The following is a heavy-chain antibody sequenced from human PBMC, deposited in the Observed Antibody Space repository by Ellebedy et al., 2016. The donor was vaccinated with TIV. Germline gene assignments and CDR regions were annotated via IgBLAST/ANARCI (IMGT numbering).Heavy chain of an antibody. CDR3: ARAPTRYSSSWYAGY. D-gene: IGHD6-13*01. Sequence: ASVKVSXXASGYTFTGYYMHWVRQAPGQGLEWMGWINPNSGGTNYAQKFQGRVTMTRDTSISTAYMELSRLRSDDTAVYYCARAPTRYSSSWYAGYWGQGTLVTVSS. CDR1: GYTFTGYY. V-gene: IGHV1-2*02. CDR2: INPNSGGT. J-gene: IGHJ4*02.